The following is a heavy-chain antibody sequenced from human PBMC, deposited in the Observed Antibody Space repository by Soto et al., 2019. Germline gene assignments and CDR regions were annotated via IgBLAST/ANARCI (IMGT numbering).Heavy chain of an antibody. V-gene: IGHV3-53*04. CDR3: ARSEDCSSTSCSDAFDI. CDR2: IYSGGST. D-gene: IGHD2-2*01. Sequence: EVQLVESGGGLVQPGGSLRLSCAASGFTVSSNYMSWVRQAPGKGLEWVSVIYSGGSTYYADSVKGRFTISRHNSKNTLYLQMSSLRAEDTAVYYCARSEDCSSTSCSDAFDIWGQGTMVTVSS. CDR1: GFTVSSNY. J-gene: IGHJ3*02.